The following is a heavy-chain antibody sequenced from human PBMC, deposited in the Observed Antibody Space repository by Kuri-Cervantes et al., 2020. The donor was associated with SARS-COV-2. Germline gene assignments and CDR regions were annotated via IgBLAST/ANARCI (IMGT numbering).Heavy chain of an antibody. CDR1: GFTFSSYA. CDR2: IYSGGSST. CDR3: AKVAKYYDFWSGPSAAYYFDY. D-gene: IGHD3-3*01. V-gene: IGHV3-23*03. Sequence: GESLKISCAASGFTFSSYAMSWVRQAPGKGLEWVSVIYSGGSSTYYADSVKGRFTISRDNSKDTLYLQMNSLRAKDTAVYYCAKVAKYYDFWSGPSAAYYFDYWGQGTLVTVSS. J-gene: IGHJ4*02.